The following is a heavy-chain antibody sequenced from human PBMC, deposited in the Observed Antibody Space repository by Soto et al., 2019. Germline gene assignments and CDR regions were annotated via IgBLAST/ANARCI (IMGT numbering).Heavy chain of an antibody. CDR2: IKGKVDGGAT. V-gene: IGHV3-15*01. CDR3: TTDVTGAYGGDY. D-gene: IGHD3-16*01. CDR1: GLTFSGAW. J-gene: IGHJ4*02. Sequence: EVQLVESGGNLVNPGGSLRLSCATSGLTFSGAWLSWVRQAPGKGLEWVGRIKGKVDGGATDYAAPVKGRFVISRDYSKDTLYLQINSLKTEDTDGYFCTTDVTGAYGGDYWGQGTLVTVSS.